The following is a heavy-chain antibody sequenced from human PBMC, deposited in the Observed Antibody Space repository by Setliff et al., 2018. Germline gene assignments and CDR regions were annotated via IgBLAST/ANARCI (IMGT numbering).Heavy chain of an antibody. Sequence: PGGSLRLSCAASGFTFSSYAMHWVRQAPGKGLEYVSAISSNGGSTYYADSVKGRFTISRDNSKNTLYLQMGSLRAEDMAVYYCARDPFGNPVFDPWGQGTLVTVSS. CDR1: GFTFSSYA. CDR2: ISSNGGST. V-gene: IGHV3-64*02. CDR3: ARDPFGNPVFDP. D-gene: IGHD3-10*01. J-gene: IGHJ5*02.